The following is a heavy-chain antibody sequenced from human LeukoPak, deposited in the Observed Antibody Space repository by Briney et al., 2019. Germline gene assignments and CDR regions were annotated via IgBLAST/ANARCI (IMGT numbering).Heavy chain of an antibody. V-gene: IGHV4-4*07. CDR3: SRGVIASANGGNNCHSYDLDD. J-gene: IGHJ4*02. Sequence: SQTLSLTCTVSGGSISSYYWTWIRQPAGKGLEWIGRIHSSGNTNYNPALKSRVTMSVDTSKNQVSLKLHSVPAAATAVYYCSRGVIASANGGNNCHSYDLDDWGQGTMVTVSS. D-gene: IGHD5-12*01. CDR2: IHSSGNT. CDR1: GGSISSYY.